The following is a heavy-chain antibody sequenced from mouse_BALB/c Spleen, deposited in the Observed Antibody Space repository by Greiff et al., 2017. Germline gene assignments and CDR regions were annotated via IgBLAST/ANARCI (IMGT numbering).Heavy chain of an antibody. CDR2: IWAGGST. Sequence: QVQLKESGPGLVAPSQSLSITCTVSGFSLTSYGVHWVRQPPGKGLEWLGVIWAGGSTNYNSALMSRLSISKDNSKSQVFLKMNRLQTDDTAMYYCARAGDYRYNAMDYWGQGTSVTVSA. CDR3: ARAGDYRYNAMDY. CDR1: GFSLTSYG. D-gene: IGHD2-14*01. J-gene: IGHJ4*01. V-gene: IGHV2-9*02.